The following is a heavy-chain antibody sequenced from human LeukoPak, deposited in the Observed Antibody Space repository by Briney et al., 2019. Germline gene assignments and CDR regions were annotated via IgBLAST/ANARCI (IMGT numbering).Heavy chain of an antibody. J-gene: IGHJ4*02. CDR1: GYTFTSYD. V-gene: IGHV1-8*01. D-gene: IGHD3-22*01. Sequence: ASVKVSCKASGYTFTSYDINWVRQATGQGLEWTGWMNPNSGNTGYAQKFQGRVTMTRNTSISTAYMELSSLRSEDAAVYYCARAQYYYDSSNDYWGQGTLVTVSS. CDR2: MNPNSGNT. CDR3: ARAQYYYDSSNDY.